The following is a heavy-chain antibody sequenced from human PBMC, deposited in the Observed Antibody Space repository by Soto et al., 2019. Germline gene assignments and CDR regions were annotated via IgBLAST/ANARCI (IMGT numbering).Heavy chain of an antibody. D-gene: IGHD6-13*01. CDR3: ARGGGSWYISALNAFDI. V-gene: IGHV4-30-4*01. Sequence: QVQLQESGPGLVKPSQTLSLTCTVSGGSISSGDYYWSWIRQPPGKGLEWIGYIYYSGSTYYNPSLKSRVTISVDTSKNQFSLKLSSVTAADTAVYYCARGGGSWYISALNAFDIWGQGTMVTVSS. CDR2: IYYSGST. CDR1: GGSISSGDYY. J-gene: IGHJ3*02.